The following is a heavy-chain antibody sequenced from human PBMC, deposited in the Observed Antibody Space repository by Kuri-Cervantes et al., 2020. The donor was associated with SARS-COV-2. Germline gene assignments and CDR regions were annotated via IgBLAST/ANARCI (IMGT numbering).Heavy chain of an antibody. CDR2: INWNGGST. J-gene: IGHJ4*02. Sequence: GESLKIACAASGFTFADYGMSWVRQAPGKGLEWVSGINWNGGSTGYADSVKGRFTISRDNAKNSLYLQMNSLRVEDTALYHCARRRGGTDPFDYWGQGTLVTVSS. CDR1: GFTFADYG. CDR3: ARRRGGTDPFDY. D-gene: IGHD1-26*01. V-gene: IGHV3-20*01.